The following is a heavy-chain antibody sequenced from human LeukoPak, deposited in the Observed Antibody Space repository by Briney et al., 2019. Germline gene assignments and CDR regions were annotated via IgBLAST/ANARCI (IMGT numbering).Heavy chain of an antibody. CDR1: GYSFTSYY. CDR3: AKKSIAAAGTQRGNDYYYYYMDV. V-gene: IGHV1-46*01. J-gene: IGHJ6*03. D-gene: IGHD6-13*01. Sequence: ASVKVSCKASGYSFTSYYMNWVRQAPGQGLEWMGTINPSGGSTSYAQKFQGRVTMTRDTSTSTVYLELSSLRSEDTAVYYCAKKSIAAAGTQRGNDYYYYYMDVWGKGTTVTVSS. CDR2: INPSGGST.